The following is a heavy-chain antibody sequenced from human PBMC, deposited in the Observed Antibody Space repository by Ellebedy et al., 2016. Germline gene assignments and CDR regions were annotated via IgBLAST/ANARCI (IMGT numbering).Heavy chain of an antibody. CDR2: VYHSGST. CDR1: GGSVVNYGAY. CDR3: ARDPTIGMAAPRGGYLDY. V-gene: IGHV4-61*08. J-gene: IGHJ4*03. Sequence: SETLSLXCIVSGGSVVNYGAYWSWIRQPPGRGLEWIGYVYHSGSTKINPSLKSRVTMSVDTSKNQFSLKLTSVTAADTAIYYCARDPTIGMAAPRGGYLDYWGQGILVTVSS. D-gene: IGHD6-13*01.